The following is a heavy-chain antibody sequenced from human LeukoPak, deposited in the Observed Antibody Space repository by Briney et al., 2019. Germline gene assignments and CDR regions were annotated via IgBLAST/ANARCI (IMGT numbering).Heavy chain of an antibody. CDR3: ARSIVARPNYYYYFDV. V-gene: IGHV4-4*07. J-gene: IGHJ6*03. D-gene: IGHD6-6*01. CDR2: IYTSGGT. CDR1: GASITNYY. Sequence: SETLSLTCTVSGASITNYYWNWIRQPAGKGLEWIGRIYTSGGTNYNPSLKTRVAMSVDTSKNHFSLKLNSVTAADTAVFYCARSIVARPNYYYYFDVWGKGITVTVSS.